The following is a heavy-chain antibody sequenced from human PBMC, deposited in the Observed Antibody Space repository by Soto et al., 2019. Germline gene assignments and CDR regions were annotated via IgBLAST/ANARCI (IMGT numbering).Heavy chain of an antibody. Sequence: GGSLRLCCAASGFTFSSYWMSWVPQAPGKGLEWVANIKQDGSAKYYVDSVKGRFIISRDNAKNSLHLQMNSLRAEDTAVYYCTTWGRYLDFDYWGQGTLVTVSS. J-gene: IGHJ4*02. CDR2: IKQDGSAK. D-gene: IGHD1-26*01. V-gene: IGHV3-7*01. CDR3: TTWGRYLDFDY. CDR1: GFTFSSYW.